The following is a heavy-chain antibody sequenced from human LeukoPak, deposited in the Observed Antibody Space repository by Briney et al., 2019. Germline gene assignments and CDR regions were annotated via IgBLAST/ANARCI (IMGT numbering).Heavy chain of an antibody. Sequence: GGSLRLSCAASGFTFSSYEMNWVRQAPGKGLEWVTDISSSGSTIYYADSVKGRFTISRDNAKNSLYLQMNSLRAEDTAVYYCARQQLRYFDWPTNDAFDIWGQGTMVTVSS. J-gene: IGHJ3*02. CDR1: GFTFSSYE. CDR3: ARQQLRYFDWPTNDAFDI. CDR2: ISSSGSTI. D-gene: IGHD3-9*01. V-gene: IGHV3-48*03.